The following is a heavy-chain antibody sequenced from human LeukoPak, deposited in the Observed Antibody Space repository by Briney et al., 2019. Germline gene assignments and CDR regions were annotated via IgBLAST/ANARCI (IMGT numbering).Heavy chain of an antibody. CDR2: ISSSSSYI. J-gene: IGHJ4*02. Sequence: GGSLRLSCAASEFTFSTYSMNWVRQAPGKGLEWVSSISSSSSYIYYADSVKGRFTISRDNAKNSLYLQMNSLRAEDTAVYYCASFSGSLDWGQGTLVTVSS. CDR1: EFTFSTYS. CDR3: ASFSGSLD. V-gene: IGHV3-21*01. D-gene: IGHD3-10*01.